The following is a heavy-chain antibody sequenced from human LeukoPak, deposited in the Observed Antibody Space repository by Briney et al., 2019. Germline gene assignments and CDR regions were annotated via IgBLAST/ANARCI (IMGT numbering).Heavy chain of an antibody. CDR3: ARAGASYSFDY. J-gene: IGHJ4*02. CDR2: LFHSGST. Sequence: SETLSLTCSVSRASISSYYWNWIRQPPGKGLECIGYLFHSGSTNYNPSLKSRVAISVDTSKKQFSLKLSSVTAADTAVYYCARAGASYSFDYWGQGTLVTVSS. V-gene: IGHV4-59*01. CDR1: RASISSYY. D-gene: IGHD2-21*01.